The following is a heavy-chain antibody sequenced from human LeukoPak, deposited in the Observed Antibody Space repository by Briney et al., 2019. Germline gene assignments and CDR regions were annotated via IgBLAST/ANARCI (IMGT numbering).Heavy chain of an antibody. CDR3: AKYSMVRGDKYDY. D-gene: IGHD3-10*01. CDR2: ISGSGGST. J-gene: IGHJ4*02. CDR1: GFTFSSFG. Sequence: PGGSLRLSCAASGFTFSSFGMSWVRQAPGKGLDWVSAISGSGGSTYYADSVKGRFTISRDNSKNTLYLQMNSLRAEDTAVYYCAKYSMVRGDKYDYWGQGTLVTVSS. V-gene: IGHV3-23*01.